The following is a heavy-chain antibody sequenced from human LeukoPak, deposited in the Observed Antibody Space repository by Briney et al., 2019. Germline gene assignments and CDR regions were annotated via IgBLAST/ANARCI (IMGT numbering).Heavy chain of an antibody. Sequence: GESLKISCKGSGYSFTSYWIGWVRQMPGKGLEWMGIIYPGDSDTRYSPSFQGQVTISADKSISTAYLQWSSLKASDTAMYYCARSSRITIFGVVEYNDYWGQGTLVTVSS. D-gene: IGHD3-3*01. J-gene: IGHJ4*02. CDR3: ARSSRITIFGVVEYNDY. CDR1: GYSFTSYW. CDR2: IYPGDSDT. V-gene: IGHV5-51*01.